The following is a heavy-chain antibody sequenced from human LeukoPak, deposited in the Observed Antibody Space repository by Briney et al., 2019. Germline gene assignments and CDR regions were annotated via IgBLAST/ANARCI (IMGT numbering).Heavy chain of an antibody. D-gene: IGHD3-16*02. CDR3: ARDGEAPGELSLYGQY. V-gene: IGHV1-2*02. J-gene: IGHJ4*02. Sequence: ASVKVSCKASGYTFTGYYIHWVRQAPGQGLEWMGWINPNSGGTNYAQKFQGRVTMTRDTSISTAYMELSRLRSDDTAVYYCARDGEAPGELSLYGQYWGQGTLVTVSS. CDR1: GYTFTGYY. CDR2: INPNSGGT.